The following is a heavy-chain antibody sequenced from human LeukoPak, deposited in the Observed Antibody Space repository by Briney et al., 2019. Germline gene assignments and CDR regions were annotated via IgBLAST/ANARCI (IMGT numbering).Heavy chain of an antibody. J-gene: IGHJ6*02. V-gene: IGHV3-30*18. CDR3: AKDREGYGGNSHYYYYYGMDV. CDR1: GFTFSSYG. Sequence: GGSLRLSCAASGFTFSSYGMHWVRQAPGKGLEWVAVISYDGSNKYYADSVKGRFTISRDNSKNTLYLQMNSLRAEDTAVYYCAKDREGYGGNSHYYYYYGMDVWGQGTTVTVSS. CDR2: ISYDGSNK. D-gene: IGHD4-23*01.